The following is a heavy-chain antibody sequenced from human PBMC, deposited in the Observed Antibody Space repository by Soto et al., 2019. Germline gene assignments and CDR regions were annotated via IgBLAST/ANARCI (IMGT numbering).Heavy chain of an antibody. J-gene: IGHJ6*02. V-gene: IGHV3-30-3*01. Sequence: GGSLRLSCAASGFTFSSYAMHWVRQAPGKGLEWVAVISYDGSNKYYADSVKGRFTISRDNSKNTLYLQMNSLRAEDTAVYYCARDRGYSGYDSLYYYYYGMDVWGQGTTVTVSS. CDR3: ARDRGYSGYDSLYYYYYGMDV. CDR2: ISYDGSNK. D-gene: IGHD5-12*01. CDR1: GFTFSSYA.